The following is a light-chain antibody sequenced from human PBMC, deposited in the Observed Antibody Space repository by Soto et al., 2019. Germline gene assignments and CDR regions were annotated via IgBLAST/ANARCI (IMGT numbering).Light chain of an antibody. V-gene: IGKV1-17*01. J-gene: IGKJ4*01. CDR2: AAS. CDR1: QGIGND. CDR3: LQHNSYPLT. Sequence: DIQMTQSPSSLSASVGDRVTITCRASQGIGNDLFWYHQKPGKAPKRLIFAASTLQSGVPSRFSGSGSGTEFTLTISSLQPEDFATYYCLQHNSYPLTFGGGTKVEIK.